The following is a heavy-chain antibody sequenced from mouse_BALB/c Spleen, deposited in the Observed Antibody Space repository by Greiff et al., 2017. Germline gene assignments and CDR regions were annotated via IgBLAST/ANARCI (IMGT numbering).Heavy chain of an antibody. D-gene: IGHD1-2*01. J-gene: IGHJ4*01. CDR1: GFTFSDYY. Sequence: EVQGVESGGGLVKPGGSLKLSCAASGFTFSDYYMYWVRQTPEKRLEWVATISDGGSYTYYPDSVKGRFTISRDNAKNNLYLQMSSLKSEDTAMYYCARATATDYAMDYWGQGTSVTVSS. CDR2: ISDGGSYT. CDR3: ARATATDYAMDY. V-gene: IGHV5-4*02.